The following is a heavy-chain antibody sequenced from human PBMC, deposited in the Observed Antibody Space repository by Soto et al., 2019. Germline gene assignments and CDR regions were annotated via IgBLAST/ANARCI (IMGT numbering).Heavy chain of an antibody. CDR2: INAGNGNT. V-gene: IGHV1-3*01. CDR3: ARAPSGCSSTSCYTDWFDP. CDR1: GYTFTSYG. J-gene: IGHJ5*02. D-gene: IGHD2-2*02. Sequence: ASGKVTCKASGYTFTSYGMDWVRQAPGQRPEWMGWINAGNGNTKYSEKFQGRVTITRDTSASTAYLELSSLRSEDTAVYYCARAPSGCSSTSCYTDWFDPWGQGTLVTVSS.